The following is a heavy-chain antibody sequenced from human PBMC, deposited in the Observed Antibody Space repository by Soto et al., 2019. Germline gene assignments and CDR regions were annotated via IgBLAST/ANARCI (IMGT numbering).Heavy chain of an antibody. CDR2: IYYSGST. CDR3: AREGSSYLDY. V-gene: IGHV4-31*03. D-gene: IGHD6-6*01. J-gene: IGHJ4*02. Sequence: SETLSLTCTVSGGSISSGVYYWSWIRQHPGKGLEWIGYIYYSGSTYYNPSLKSRVTISVDTSKNQFSLKLSSVTAADTAVYYCAREGSSYLDYWGQGTLVTVSS. CDR1: GGSISSGVYY.